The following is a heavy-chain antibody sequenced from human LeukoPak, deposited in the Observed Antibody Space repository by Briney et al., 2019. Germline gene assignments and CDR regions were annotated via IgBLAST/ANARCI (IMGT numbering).Heavy chain of an antibody. CDR2: MNPNSGNT. CDR1: GYTFTSYD. D-gene: IGHD2-2*01. CDR3: ARDSGGIVVVPAAIGSYYYGMDV. V-gene: IGHV1-8*01. Sequence: GASVKVSCKASGYTFTSYDINWVRQATGQGLEWMGWMNPNSGNTGYAQKFQGRVIMTRNTSISTAYMELSSLRSEDTAVYYCARDSGGIVVVPAAIGSYYYGMDVWGQGTTVTVSS. J-gene: IGHJ6*02.